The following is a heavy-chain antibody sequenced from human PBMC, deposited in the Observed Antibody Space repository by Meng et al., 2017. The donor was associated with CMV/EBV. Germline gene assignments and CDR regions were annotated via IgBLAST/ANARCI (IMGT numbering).Heavy chain of an antibody. D-gene: IGHD1-20*01. CDR1: GGTFSSYA. J-gene: IGHJ2*01. CDR2: IIPIFGTA. V-gene: IGHV1-69*12. Sequence: VRVVASGGEVKKPGSSVKVYCKASGGTFSSYAISWVRQAPGQGLEWMGGIIPIFGTANYAQKFQGRVTITADESTSTAYMELSSLRSEDTAVYYCASVTGIGWWYFDLWGRGTLVTVSS. CDR3: ASVTGIGWWYFDL.